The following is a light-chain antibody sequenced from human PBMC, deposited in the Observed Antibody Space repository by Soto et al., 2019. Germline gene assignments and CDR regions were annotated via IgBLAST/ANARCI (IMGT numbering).Light chain of an antibody. CDR2: LGS. CDR1: QSLLHSNGYNS. V-gene: IGKV2-28*01. Sequence: DIVMTQSPLSLPVTPGEAASISCRSSQSLLHSNGYNSLDWYLQKPGQSPRLLIFLGSNRASGVPDRFSGSGSGTDFTLTISSVEAEDVGIYYCMQGLPTPLTFGGGTRVEMK. J-gene: IGKJ4*01. CDR3: MQGLPTPLT.